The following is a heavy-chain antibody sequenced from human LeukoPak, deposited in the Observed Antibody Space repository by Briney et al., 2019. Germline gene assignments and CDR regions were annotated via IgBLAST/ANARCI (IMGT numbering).Heavy chain of an antibody. CDR3: ARDSADFWSGYYYYYGMDV. V-gene: IGHV3-23*01. J-gene: IGHJ6*02. D-gene: IGHD3-3*01. CDR2: ISGSGGST. CDR1: GFTFSSYA. Sequence: GGSLRLSCAASGFTFSSYAMSWVRQAPWKGLEWVSAISGSGGSTYYADSVKGRFTISRDNAKNSLYLQMNSLRAEDTAVYYCARDSADFWSGYYYYYGMDVWGQGTTVTVSS.